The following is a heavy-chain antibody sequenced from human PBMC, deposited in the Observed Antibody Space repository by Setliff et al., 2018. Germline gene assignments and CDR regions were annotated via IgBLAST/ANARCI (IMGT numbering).Heavy chain of an antibody. D-gene: IGHD3-16*02. CDR2: IYYSGST. CDR1: GGSISSGGYY. V-gene: IGHV4-31*03. CDR3: ARDNNPGYRGYWGRFDY. Sequence: PSETLSLTCTASGGSISSGGYYWSWIRQHPGKGLEWIGYIYYSGSTYYNPSLKSRVTISVDTSKNQFSLKLSSVTAADTAVYYCARDNNPGYRGYWGRFDYWGQGTLVTVS. J-gene: IGHJ4*02.